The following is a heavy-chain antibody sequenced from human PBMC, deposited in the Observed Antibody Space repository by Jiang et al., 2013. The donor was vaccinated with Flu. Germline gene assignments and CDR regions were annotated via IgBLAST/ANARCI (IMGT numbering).Heavy chain of an antibody. J-gene: IGHJ6*02. CDR3: ARDLYSSGWSQEDYYGMDV. CDR1: GGSISSYY. V-gene: IGHV4-59*01. D-gene: IGHD6-19*01. Sequence: GPGLVKPSETLSLTCTVSGGSISSYYWSWIRQPPGKGLEWIGYIYYSGSTNYNPSLKSRVTISVDTSKNQFSLKLSSVTAADTAVYYCARDLYSSGWSQEDYYGMDVWGQGTTVTVSS. CDR2: IYYSGST.